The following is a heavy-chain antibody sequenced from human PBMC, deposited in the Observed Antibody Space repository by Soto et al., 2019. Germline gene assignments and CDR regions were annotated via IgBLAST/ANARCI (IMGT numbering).Heavy chain of an antibody. CDR2: ISTGSSYI. CDR3: ARDYIVATIRGWFDP. Sequence: EVQLVESGGGLVKPGGSLRLSCAASGFTFSSYSMNWVRQAPGKGLEWVSSISTGSSYIYYADSVKGRFTISRDNAKNSLYLQLNSLRAEDTAVYYCARDYIVATIRGWFDPLGQGTLVTVSS. D-gene: IGHD5-12*01. CDR1: GFTFSSYS. J-gene: IGHJ5*02. V-gene: IGHV3-21*01.